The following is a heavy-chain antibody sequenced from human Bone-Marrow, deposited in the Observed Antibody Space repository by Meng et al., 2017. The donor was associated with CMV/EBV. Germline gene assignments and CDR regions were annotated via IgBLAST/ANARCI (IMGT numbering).Heavy chain of an antibody. V-gene: IGHV1-2*02. CDR1: RYTFTGYY. CDR3: ARESDYVWGSYSFDY. D-gene: IGHD3-16*01. Sequence: SRYTFTGYYMHWVRQAPGQRLEWMGWINPNSGGTNYAQKFQGRVTMTRDTSISTAYMELSRLRSDDTAVYYCARESDYVWGSYSFDYWGQGTLVTVSS. CDR2: INPNSGGT. J-gene: IGHJ4*02.